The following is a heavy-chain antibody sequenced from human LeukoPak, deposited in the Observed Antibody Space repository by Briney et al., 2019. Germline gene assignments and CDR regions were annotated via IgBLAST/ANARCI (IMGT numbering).Heavy chain of an antibody. CDR1: GYTFTGYY. CDR2: INSSGGST. V-gene: IGHV1-46*01. Sequence: GASVKVSCKASGYTFTGYYMHWVRQAPGQGLEWMGWINSSGGSTSYAQNFQGRVTMTRDTSTSTVYMELSSLRFEDTAVYYCARGGTIFGVVITDFDYWGQGTLVTVSS. CDR3: ARGGTIFGVVITDFDY. D-gene: IGHD3-3*01. J-gene: IGHJ4*02.